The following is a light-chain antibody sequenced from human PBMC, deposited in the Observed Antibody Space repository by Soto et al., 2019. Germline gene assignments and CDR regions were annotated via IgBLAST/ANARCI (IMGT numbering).Light chain of an antibody. J-gene: IGKJ1*01. Sequence: DIQMTQSPSSLSASVGDRVTITCRASQGISNYLAWYQQKPGKVPKLLIYAASTLQSGVPSRFSGSGSGTDFTLTISSLQTEDVATYYCQKYNSAPWKLGQRTKVEIK. CDR3: QKYNSAPWK. CDR1: QGISNY. CDR2: AAS. V-gene: IGKV1-27*01.